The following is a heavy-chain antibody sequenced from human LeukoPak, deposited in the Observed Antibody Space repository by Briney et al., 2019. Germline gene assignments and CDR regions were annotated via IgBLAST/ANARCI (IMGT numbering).Heavy chain of an antibody. CDR1: GFTFGSYA. J-gene: IGHJ6*03. Sequence: PGGSLRLSCAASGFTFGSYAMHWVRQAPGKGLEYVSAISSNGGSTYYANSVKGRFTISRDNSKNTLYLQMGSLRAEDMAVYYCARDRVVIRYYYYYYYMDVWGKGTTVTVSS. CDR3: ARDRVVIRYYYYYYYMDV. D-gene: IGHD2-15*01. CDR2: ISSNGGST. V-gene: IGHV3-64*01.